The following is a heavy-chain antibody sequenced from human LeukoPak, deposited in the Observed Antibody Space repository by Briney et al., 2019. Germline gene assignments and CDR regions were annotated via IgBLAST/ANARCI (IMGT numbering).Heavy chain of an antibody. CDR1: GGPISSYY. Sequence: SETLSLTCTVSGGPISSYYWSWIRQPPGKGLEWIGYIFYSGSTNYNPSLKSRVTISVDTSKNQFSLNLSSVTAADTAVYYCARGARGSYSYWGQGTLVTVSS. CDR3: ARGARGSYSY. CDR2: IFYSGST. D-gene: IGHD1-26*01. V-gene: IGHV4-59*08. J-gene: IGHJ4*02.